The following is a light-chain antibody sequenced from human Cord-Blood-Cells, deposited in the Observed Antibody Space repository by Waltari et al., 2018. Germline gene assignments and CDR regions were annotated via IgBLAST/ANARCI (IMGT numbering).Light chain of an antibody. J-gene: IGKJ2*03. CDR3: MQALQTPYS. CDR2: LGS. CDR1: QSLLHSNGYNY. Sequence: DIVMTQSPLQLPVTPGEPASISSRSSQSLLHSNGYNYLDWYLQKPGQSPPRLIYLGSNRASGVPDRLSGSGSGTDFTLKISRVEAEDVGVYYGMQALQTPYSFGQGTKLEIK. V-gene: IGKV2-28*01.